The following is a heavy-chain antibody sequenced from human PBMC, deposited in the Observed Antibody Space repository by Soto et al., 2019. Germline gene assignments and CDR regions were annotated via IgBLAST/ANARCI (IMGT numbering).Heavy chain of an antibody. CDR1: GFTFSSYG. Sequence: QVQLVESGGGVVQPGRSLRLSCAASGFTFSSYGMHWVRQAPGKGLEWVAVIWYDGSNKYYAESVKGRFTISRDNSKNTLYLQMNSLRAEDTAVYYCARDSIVVVVAATDNWFDPWGQGTLVTVSS. V-gene: IGHV3-33*01. CDR3: ARDSIVVVVAATDNWFDP. D-gene: IGHD2-15*01. CDR2: IWYDGSNK. J-gene: IGHJ5*02.